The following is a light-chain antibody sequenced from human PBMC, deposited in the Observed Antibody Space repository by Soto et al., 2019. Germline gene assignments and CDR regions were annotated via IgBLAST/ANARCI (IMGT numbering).Light chain of an antibody. CDR2: LGS. Sequence: DIVLTQSPLSLPVTPGEPASISCRSSQSLLQSNGNHYLDWYVQKPGQSPQALIYLGSYRASGVPDKFSGSGSGTDVTLKISRVEAEDVGVYYCMQALHTPWTFCQGTKVELK. J-gene: IGKJ1*01. CDR3: MQALHTPWT. CDR1: QSLLQSNGNHY. V-gene: IGKV2-28*01.